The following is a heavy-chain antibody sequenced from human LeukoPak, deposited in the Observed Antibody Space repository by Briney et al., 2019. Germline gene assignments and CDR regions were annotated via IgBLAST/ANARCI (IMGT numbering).Heavy chain of an antibody. Sequence: GGSLRLSCAASGFTGSSNYMSWVRQAPGKGLEWVSVTYSNGRTYYADSVKGRFTISRGISKNTLYLQMNSLRAEDTAVYYCARVLSGRGSLYDYYYYMDVWGKGTTVTISS. D-gene: IGHD3-10*01. J-gene: IGHJ6*03. V-gene: IGHV3-53*01. CDR3: ARVLSGRGSLYDYYYYMDV. CDR2: TYSNGRT. CDR1: GFTGSSNY.